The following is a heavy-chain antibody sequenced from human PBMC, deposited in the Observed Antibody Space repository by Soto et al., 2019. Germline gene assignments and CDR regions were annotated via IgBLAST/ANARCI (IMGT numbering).Heavy chain of an antibody. CDR2: IVPRFGSP. V-gene: IGHV1-69*06. CDR1: GGTFSDFA. CDR3: ARDRIQLRLGKYSFNGMDV. J-gene: IGHJ6*02. Sequence: QVQLVQSGAEMRKPGSSLRVPCKASGGTFSDFAFSWVRQAPGQGLEWMGGIVPRFGSPNYAQKFGGRVTMTEDTSTSTVYMEVSSLRFDDTAVYFCARDRIQLRLGKYSFNGMDVWGQGTKITVSS. D-gene: IGHD3-16*01.